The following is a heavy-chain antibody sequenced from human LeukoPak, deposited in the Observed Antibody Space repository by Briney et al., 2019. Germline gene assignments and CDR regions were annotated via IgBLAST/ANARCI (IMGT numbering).Heavy chain of an antibody. D-gene: IGHD2-2*01. CDR3: AKDSPNCSSTSCYPGWFDP. Sequence: GGSLRLSCAASGFTFSSYGMHRVRQAPGKGLEWVAVIWYDGSNKYYADSVKGRFTISRDNSKNTLYLQMNRLRAEDTAVYYCAKDSPNCSSTSCYPGWFDPWGQGTLVTVSS. J-gene: IGHJ5*02. CDR2: IWYDGSNK. CDR1: GFTFSSYG. V-gene: IGHV3-33*06.